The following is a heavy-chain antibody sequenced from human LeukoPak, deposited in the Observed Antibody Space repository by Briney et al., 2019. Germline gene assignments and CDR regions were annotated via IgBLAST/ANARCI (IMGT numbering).Heavy chain of an antibody. CDR2: IRWNSGSI. D-gene: IGHD3-22*01. Sequence: GGSLRRSCAASGLTFDDYARHWVRQAPGKGLEWVSGIRWNSGSIGYADSVKGRFTISRDNAKNSLYLQMNSLRAEDTALYYCAKARISRIVVVITDAFDIWGQGTMVTVSS. J-gene: IGHJ3*02. CDR1: GLTFDDYA. CDR3: AKARISRIVVVITDAFDI. V-gene: IGHV3-9*01.